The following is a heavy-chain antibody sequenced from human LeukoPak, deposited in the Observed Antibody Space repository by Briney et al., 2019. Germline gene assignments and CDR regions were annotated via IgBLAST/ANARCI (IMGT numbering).Heavy chain of an antibody. CDR1: GFTFSSYA. Sequence: QAGGSLRLSCAASGFTFSSYAMSWVRQAPGKGLEWVSAISGSGGSTYYADSVKGRFTISRDNSKNTLYLQMNSLRAEDTAVYYCATKPSSSWYAYYFDYWGQGTLVTVSS. D-gene: IGHD6-13*01. V-gene: IGHV3-23*01. J-gene: IGHJ4*02. CDR2: ISGSGGST. CDR3: ATKPSSSWYAYYFDY.